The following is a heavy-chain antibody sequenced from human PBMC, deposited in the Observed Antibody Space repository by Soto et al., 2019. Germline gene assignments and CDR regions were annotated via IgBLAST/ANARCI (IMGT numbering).Heavy chain of an antibody. CDR3: ARDIAARGFDP. CDR1: GYTFTSYG. J-gene: IGHJ5*02. CDR2: MNPNSGNT. D-gene: IGHD6-6*01. Sequence: ASVKVSCKASGYTFTSYGISWVRQATGQGLEWMGWMNPNSGNTGYAQKFQGRVTMTRNTSISTAYMELSSLRSEDTAVYYCARDIAARGFDPWGQGTLVTVSS. V-gene: IGHV1-8*02.